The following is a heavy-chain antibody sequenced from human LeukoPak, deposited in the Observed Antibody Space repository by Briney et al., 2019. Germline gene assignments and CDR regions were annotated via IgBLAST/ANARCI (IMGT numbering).Heavy chain of an antibody. J-gene: IGHJ4*02. CDR2: IRSKAYGGTT. Sequence: GGSLRLSCTASGFTFGDYATSWFRQAPGKGLEWVGFIRSKAYGGTTEYAVSVKGRFTISRDDSKSIAYLQMNSLKTEDTAVYYCTRDRGGHGDYVFDYWGQGTLVTVSS. D-gene: IGHD4-17*01. V-gene: IGHV3-49*03. CDR3: TRDRGGHGDYVFDY. CDR1: GFTFGDYA.